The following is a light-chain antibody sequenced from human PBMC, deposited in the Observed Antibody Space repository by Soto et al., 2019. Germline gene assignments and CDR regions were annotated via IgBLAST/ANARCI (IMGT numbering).Light chain of an antibody. CDR2: DVS. Sequence: QPASVSGSPGQSITISCTGTSSDVGGYNYVSWYQQHPGKAPKLMIYDVSNRPSGVSNRFSGSKSGNTASLTISGLQAEDEADYYCSSYTSSSLPYVFGTGTKLTVL. J-gene: IGLJ1*01. CDR3: SSYTSSSLPYV. V-gene: IGLV2-14*01. CDR1: SSDVGGYNY.